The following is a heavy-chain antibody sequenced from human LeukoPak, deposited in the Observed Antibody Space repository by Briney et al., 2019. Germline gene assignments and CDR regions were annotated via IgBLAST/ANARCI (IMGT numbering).Heavy chain of an antibody. CDR3: AKGGKWDVTPFDY. Sequence: TSETLSLTCAVSGGSISSGGYSWSWIRQPPGKGLEWIGYIYHSGSTYYNPSLKSRVTISVDRYKNQFSLKLSSVTAADTAVYYCAKGGKWDVTPFDYWGQGTLVTVSS. CDR1: GGSISSGGYS. V-gene: IGHV4-30-2*02. D-gene: IGHD1-26*01. J-gene: IGHJ4*02. CDR2: IYHSGST.